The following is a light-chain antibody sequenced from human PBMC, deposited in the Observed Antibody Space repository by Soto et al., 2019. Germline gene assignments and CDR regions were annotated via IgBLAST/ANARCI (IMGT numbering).Light chain of an antibody. J-gene: IGKJ5*01. CDR2: DVS. CDR3: HQRYNWPRVT. CDR1: QSVSSSY. Sequence: EIVLTQSPGTLSLSPGERATLSCRASQSVSSSYLAWYQQKPGQAPRLLIYDVSNRATGIPARFSGSGSGTDFTLTITSLEPEDFAVYFCHQRYNWPRVTFGQGTLLEIK. V-gene: IGKV3D-20*02.